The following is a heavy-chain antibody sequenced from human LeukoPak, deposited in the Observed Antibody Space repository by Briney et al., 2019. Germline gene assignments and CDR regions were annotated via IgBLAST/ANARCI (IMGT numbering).Heavy chain of an antibody. V-gene: IGHV4-34*01. D-gene: IGHD5-18*01. Sequence: SETLSLTCAVYGGSFSGYYWSWIRQPPGKGREWIGEINHSGSTNYNPSLKSRVTISVDKSKNQFSLKLSAVTAADTAVYYCARDEHSTLDYWGQGTLVTVSS. CDR3: ARDEHSTLDY. CDR2: INHSGST. J-gene: IGHJ4*02. CDR1: GGSFSGYY.